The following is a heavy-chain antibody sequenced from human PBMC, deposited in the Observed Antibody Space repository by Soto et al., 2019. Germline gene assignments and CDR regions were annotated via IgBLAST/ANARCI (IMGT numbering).Heavy chain of an antibody. D-gene: IGHD7-27*01. J-gene: IGHJ4*02. CDR1: GFTFSSYG. V-gene: IGHV3-33*01. CDR2: IWYDGNNK. CDR3: VGRGNQNWGDY. Sequence: QVQLVESGGGVVQPRRSLRLSCAASGFTFSSYGMHWVRQAPGKGLEWVSSIWYDGNNKYYADSVKGRFTISRDNSRNTLFLQMNSLRAEDTALYYCVGRGNQNWGDYWGQGTQVTVSS.